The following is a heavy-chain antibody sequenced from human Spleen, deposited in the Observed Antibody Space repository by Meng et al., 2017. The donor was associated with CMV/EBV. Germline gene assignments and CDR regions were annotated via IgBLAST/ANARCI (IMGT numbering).Heavy chain of an antibody. V-gene: IGHV3-7*01. Sequence: GGSLRLSCAGSEFTFSSYAMSWVRQAPGKGLEWVANIKRDGSEKYYVDSVKGRFTISRDNAKNTLYLQMKSLRAEDTALYYCVTYYADIVLGPFDIWGQGTVVTVSS. CDR1: EFTFSSYA. J-gene: IGHJ3*02. CDR2: IKRDGSEK. D-gene: IGHD2-8*02. CDR3: VTYYADIVLGPFDI.